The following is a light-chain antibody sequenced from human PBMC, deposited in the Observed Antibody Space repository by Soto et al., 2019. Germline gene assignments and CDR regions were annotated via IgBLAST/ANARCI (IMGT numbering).Light chain of an antibody. CDR3: QQYNRWQLT. V-gene: IGKV3-15*01. CDR1: QNIHDK. CDR2: DAS. J-gene: IGKJ4*01. Sequence: EIVMTQSPATLSVSPGERVSLSCRASQNIHDKLAWYQQKPGQTPRLLIYDASTRATGIPGSFSGSGSGTEFTLTISSLQSEDFELYYCQQYNRWQLTFGGGTKVDIK.